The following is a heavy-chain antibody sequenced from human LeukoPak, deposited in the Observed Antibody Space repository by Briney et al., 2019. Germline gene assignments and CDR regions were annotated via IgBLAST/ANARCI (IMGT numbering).Heavy chain of an antibody. J-gene: IGHJ4*02. CDR2: IGTAGDT. V-gene: IGHV3-13*01. Sequence: GGSLRLSCAASGFTFSSYDMHWVRQATGKGLEWVSAIGTAGDTYYPGSVKGRFTISRDNSKNTLYLQMNSLRAEDTAVYYCARLYSSGWYFDYWGQGTLVTVSS. D-gene: IGHD6-19*01. CDR1: GFTFSSYD. CDR3: ARLYSSGWYFDY.